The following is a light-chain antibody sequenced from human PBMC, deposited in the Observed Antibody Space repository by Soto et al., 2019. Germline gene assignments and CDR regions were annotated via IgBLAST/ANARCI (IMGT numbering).Light chain of an antibody. CDR3: QQYNNWNT. CDR1: QSVSSN. Sequence: EIVMTQSPATLSVSPGERATLSCRASQSVSSNLAWYQQKPGQAPRLLIYGASTRATGIPARFSGSGSGTEFTLTISSLQSEDFEFYYCQQYNNWNTFGQGTKLEIK. CDR2: GAS. J-gene: IGKJ2*01. V-gene: IGKV3-15*01.